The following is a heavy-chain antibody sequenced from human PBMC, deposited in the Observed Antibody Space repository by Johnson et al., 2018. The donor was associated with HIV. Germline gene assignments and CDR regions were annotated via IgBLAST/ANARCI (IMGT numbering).Heavy chain of an antibody. CDR2: ISYDGSNK. D-gene: IGHD1-1*01. CDR3: ARGFLTGTPSDAFDI. J-gene: IGHJ3*02. V-gene: IGHV3-30*14. CDR1: GFTFSSYA. Sequence: QVQLVESGGGVVQPGRSLRLSCAASGFTFSSYAMHWVRHAPGKGLEWVAVISYDGSNKYYADSVTGRFTISRDISKNTLYLQMNSLRAEDTAVYYCARGFLTGTPSDAFDIWGQGTMVTVSS.